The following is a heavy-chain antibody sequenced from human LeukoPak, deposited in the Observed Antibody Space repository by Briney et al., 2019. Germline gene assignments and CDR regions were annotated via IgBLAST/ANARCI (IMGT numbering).Heavy chain of an antibody. CDR1: RYTFTGYY. D-gene: IGHD6-13*01. Sequence: ASVKVSCKASRYTFTGYYMHWVRQAPGQGLEWMGWINPNSGGTNHAQKFQGRVTMTRDTSISTAYMELSRLRSDDTAVYYCARDLFSSSWYVIVYYYGMDVWGQGTTVTVSS. CDR3: ARDLFSSSWYVIVYYYGMDV. J-gene: IGHJ6*02. CDR2: INPNSGGT. V-gene: IGHV1-2*02.